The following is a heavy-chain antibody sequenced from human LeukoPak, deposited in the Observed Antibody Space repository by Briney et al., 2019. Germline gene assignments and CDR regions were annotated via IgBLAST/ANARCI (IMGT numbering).Heavy chain of an antibody. CDR3: AREYSISSYSFSYYMDV. CDR2: IYDSGST. V-gene: IGHV4-34*01. Sequence: PSETLSLTCAVYGGSFSGYYWSWIRQPPGKGLEWIGRIYDSGSTNYNPSLKSRVTMSVDTSKNQFSLKLSSVTAADTAVYYCAREYSISSYSFSYYMDVWGKGTTVTVSS. J-gene: IGHJ6*03. CDR1: GGSFSGYY. D-gene: IGHD6-6*01.